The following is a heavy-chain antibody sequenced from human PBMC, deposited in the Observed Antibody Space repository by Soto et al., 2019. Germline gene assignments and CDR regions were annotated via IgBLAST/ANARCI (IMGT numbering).Heavy chain of an antibody. Sequence: QVQLVQSGTAVKKPGSSVKVSCKASGGTFSTLAVSWVRQAPGQGLEWMGGIIPIYGRPVYAQKFQGRVTITADESTSRVYMELSSLSSEDTAVYYCARAPYEDYAVPEPNDFESGGQGTLVTVSS. V-gene: IGHV1-69*01. J-gene: IGHJ4*02. D-gene: IGHD4-17*01. CDR1: GGTFSTLA. CDR3: ARAPYEDYAVPEPNDFES. CDR2: IIPIYGRP.